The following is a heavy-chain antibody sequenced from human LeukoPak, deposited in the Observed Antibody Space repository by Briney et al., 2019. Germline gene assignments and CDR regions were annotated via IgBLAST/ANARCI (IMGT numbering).Heavy chain of an antibody. CDR1: GGSVSSGSYY. CDR2: IYYSAST. J-gene: IGHJ4*02. D-gene: IGHD5-18*01. Sequence: SETLSLTCTVSGGSVSSGSYYWSWIRQPPGKGLEWIGYIYYSASTNYNPSLKSRVTISVDTSNNQFSLKLSSVTAADTTVYYCARGSRGYSYGWGQGTLVTVSS. CDR3: ARGSRGYSYG. V-gene: IGHV4-61*01.